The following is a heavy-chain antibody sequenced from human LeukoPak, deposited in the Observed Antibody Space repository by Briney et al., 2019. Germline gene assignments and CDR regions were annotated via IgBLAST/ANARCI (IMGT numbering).Heavy chain of an antibody. CDR3: ARSSEGRYYYDSSGFSYYYYYMDV. CDR2: MNPNSGNT. CDR1: GYTFTSYD. Sequence: ASVKVSCKASGYTFTSYDINWVRQATGQGLEWMGWMNPNSGNTGYAQKFQGRVTITRNTSISTAYMELSSLRSEDTAVYYCARSSEGRYYYDSSGFSYYYYYMDVWGKGTTVTISS. V-gene: IGHV1-8*03. J-gene: IGHJ6*03. D-gene: IGHD3-22*01.